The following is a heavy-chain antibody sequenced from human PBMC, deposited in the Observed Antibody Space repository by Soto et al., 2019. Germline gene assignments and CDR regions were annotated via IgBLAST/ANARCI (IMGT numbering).Heavy chain of an antibody. J-gene: IGHJ6*02. CDR1: GGTFSSYT. V-gene: IGHV1-69*02. CDR2: IIPILGIA. CDR3: ARKYYYATGRGGDYYYYYGMDV. D-gene: IGHD3-10*01. Sequence: QVQLVQSGAEVKKPGSSVKVSCKASGGTFSSYTISWVRQAPGQGLEWMGRIIPILGIANYAQKFQGRVTITADKSTSTAYMELSSLRSEDTAVYYCARKYYYATGRGGDYYYYYGMDVWGQGTTVTVSS.